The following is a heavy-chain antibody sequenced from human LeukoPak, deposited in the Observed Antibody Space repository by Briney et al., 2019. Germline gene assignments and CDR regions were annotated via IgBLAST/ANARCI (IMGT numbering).Heavy chain of an antibody. J-gene: IGHJ4*02. D-gene: IGHD3-3*02. V-gene: IGHV1-69*05. CDR2: IIPIFGTA. CDR1: GGTFSSYA. Sequence: ASVKVSCKASGGTFSSYAISWVRQAPGQGLEWMGGIIPIFGTANYAQKFQGRVTITTDESTSTAYMEQSSLRSEDTAVYYCARHFWSGYYRDYWGQGTLVTVSS. CDR3: ARHFWSGYYRDY.